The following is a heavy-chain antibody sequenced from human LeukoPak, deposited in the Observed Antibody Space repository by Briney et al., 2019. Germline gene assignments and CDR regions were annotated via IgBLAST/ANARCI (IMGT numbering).Heavy chain of an antibody. CDR2: IYHSGST. J-gene: IGHJ4*02. V-gene: IGHV4-38-2*02. CDR1: GYSISSGYY. D-gene: IGHD5-12*01. CDR3: ASLALRGYSGHDY. Sequence: SETLSLTCTVSGYSISSGYYWGWIRQPPGKGLEWIGSIYHSGSTYYNPSLKSRVTISVDTSKNQFSLKLSSVTAADTAVYYCASLALRGYSGHDYWGQGTLVTVSS.